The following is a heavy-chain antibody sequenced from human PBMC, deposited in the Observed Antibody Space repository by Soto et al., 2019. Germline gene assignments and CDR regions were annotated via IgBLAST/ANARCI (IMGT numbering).Heavy chain of an antibody. Sequence: GGSLRLSCAASGFTFSSYGMHWVRQAPGKGLEWVAVIWYDGSNKYYADSVKGRFTISRDNSKNTLYLQMNSLRAEDTAVYYCARAPWIAAAGSLDYWGQGTLVTISS. V-gene: IGHV3-33*01. D-gene: IGHD6-13*01. CDR2: IWYDGSNK. CDR1: GFTFSSYG. CDR3: ARAPWIAAAGSLDY. J-gene: IGHJ4*02.